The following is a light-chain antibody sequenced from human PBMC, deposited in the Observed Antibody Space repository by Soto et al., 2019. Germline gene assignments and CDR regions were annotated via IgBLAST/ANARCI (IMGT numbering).Light chain of an antibody. J-gene: IGLJ1*01. CDR2: EVS. Sequence: QSALTQPASVSGSPGQSITISCTGSSRDVGSYNLVSWYQQYPGKAPKVMIYEVSKRPSGVSNRFSGSKSGNTASLTISGLQAEDEADYYCCSYAGSSTYVFGTGTQLTVL. V-gene: IGLV2-23*02. CDR3: CSYAGSSTYV. CDR1: SRDVGSYNL.